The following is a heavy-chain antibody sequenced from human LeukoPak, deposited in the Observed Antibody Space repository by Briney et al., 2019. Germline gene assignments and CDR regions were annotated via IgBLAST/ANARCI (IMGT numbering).Heavy chain of an antibody. CDR3: ARAPRDSSSSNYMRRFDY. D-gene: IGHD3-22*01. Sequence: SETLSLTCAVSGYSISSDNYWVWIRQPPGQGLERTGGIYHSGSTYYNPSLKSRVTMSVDTSKNQFSLKLSSVTAADTAVYYCARAPRDSSSSNYMRRFDYWGQGTLVTVSS. CDR1: GYSISSDNY. J-gene: IGHJ4*02. CDR2: IYHSGST. V-gene: IGHV4-38-2*01.